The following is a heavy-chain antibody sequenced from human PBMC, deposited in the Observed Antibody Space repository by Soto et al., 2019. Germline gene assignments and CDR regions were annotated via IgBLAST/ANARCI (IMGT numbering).Heavy chain of an antibody. CDR2: TSSDGNLK. CDR1: GFTFRNYP. D-gene: IGHD6-6*01. J-gene: IGHJ4*02. CDR3: ARQPVVGVWLNDY. V-gene: IGHV3-30-3*01. Sequence: QVQLEESGGGVVQPGRSLRLSCVASGFTFRNYPVHWVRQAPGKGLEWVAVTSSDGNLKYYADSVKGRFTISRDNSKKTLHLQMSSLRIDETAEYYCARQPVVGVWLNDYWGQRTLVTVSS.